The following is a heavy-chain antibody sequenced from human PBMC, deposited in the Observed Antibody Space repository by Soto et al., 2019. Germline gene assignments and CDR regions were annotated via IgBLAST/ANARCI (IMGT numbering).Heavy chain of an antibody. Sequence: QVQLVESGGGVVQPGGSLRLSCVASDFAFSNYGMHWVRQAPGKGLEWIGYIYFTGITYSTPSLKSRVTLSVDTSKSQFSLELRSVTAADTAIYYCARAPPYHKVNWFDLWGPGVLVTVSS. V-gene: IGHV4-59*12. CDR3: ARAPPYHKVNWFDL. CDR1: DFAFSNYG. J-gene: IGHJ5*02. CDR2: IYFTGIT.